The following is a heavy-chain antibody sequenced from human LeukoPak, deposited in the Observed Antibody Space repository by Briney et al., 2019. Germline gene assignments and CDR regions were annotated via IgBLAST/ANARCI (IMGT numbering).Heavy chain of an antibody. CDR1: GGSISKYY. Sequence: SETLSLTCSVSGGSISKYYWSWIRQAPGKGLEWIGYTYYGASTTYNPSLKSRVTISGDTSMNQFFLKLTSVTAADTAVYYCARLLWFGESLPEYYFDYWGQGTLVTVSS. CDR3: ARLLWFGESLPEYYFDY. V-gene: IGHV4-59*12. J-gene: IGHJ4*02. D-gene: IGHD3-10*01. CDR2: TYYGAST.